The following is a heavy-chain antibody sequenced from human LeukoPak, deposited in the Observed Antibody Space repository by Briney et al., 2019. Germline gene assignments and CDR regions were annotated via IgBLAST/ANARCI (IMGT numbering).Heavy chain of an antibody. CDR2: INHSGST. Sequence: PSETLSLTSAVYGVSFSGYYWSWIRQPPGKGLEWIWEINHSGSTNYNPSLKSRVTISVDTSKNQFSLKRSSVTAADTAVYYCARRPPPYSSSWFYYYYMDVWGKGTTVTVSS. CDR3: ARRPPPYSSSWFYYYYMDV. V-gene: IGHV4-34*01. CDR1: GVSFSGYY. D-gene: IGHD6-13*01. J-gene: IGHJ6*03.